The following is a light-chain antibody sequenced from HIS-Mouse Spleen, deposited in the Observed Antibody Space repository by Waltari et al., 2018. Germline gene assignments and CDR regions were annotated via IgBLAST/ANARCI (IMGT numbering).Light chain of an antibody. V-gene: IGKV1-39*01. CDR2: AAS. CDR1: QSISSY. Sequence: DIQMTQSPSSLSASVGDRVTITCRASQSISSYLNWYQQKPGKAPKLLIYAASSFQSGVPSRFSGSGSRTDFTLTISSLQPEDFATYYCQQSYSTPRTFGQGTKVEIK. J-gene: IGKJ1*01. CDR3: QQSYSTPRT.